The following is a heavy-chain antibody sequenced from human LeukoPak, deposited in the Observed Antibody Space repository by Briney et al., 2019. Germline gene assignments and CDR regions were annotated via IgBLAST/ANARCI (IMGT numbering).Heavy chain of an antibody. CDR1: GFTFAKYA. CDR3: AKDRAGAN. J-gene: IGHJ4*02. Sequence: PGGSLKLSCVGSGFTFAKYAMTWVREAPGKGLEWVSVISGSGNVTYYAESVKGRFTISGDNSKRTLYLQMDSLRADDTAIYYCAKDRAGANWGQGTLVLVSS. CDR2: ISGSGNVT. V-gene: IGHV3-23*01.